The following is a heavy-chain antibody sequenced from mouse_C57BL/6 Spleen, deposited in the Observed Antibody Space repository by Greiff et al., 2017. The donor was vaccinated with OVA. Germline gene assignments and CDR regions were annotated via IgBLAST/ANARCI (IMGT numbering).Heavy chain of an antibody. CDR1: GFTFSSYA. CDR2: ISDGGSYT. V-gene: IGHV5-4*01. Sequence: EVQGVESGGGLVKPGGSLKLSCAASGFTFSSYAMSWVRQTPEKRLEWVATISDGGSYTYYPDNVKGRFTISRDNAKNNLYLQMSHLKSEDTAMYYCAREGDPGSSPYFDYWGQGTTLTVSS. J-gene: IGHJ2*01. D-gene: IGHD1-1*01. CDR3: AREGDPGSSPYFDY.